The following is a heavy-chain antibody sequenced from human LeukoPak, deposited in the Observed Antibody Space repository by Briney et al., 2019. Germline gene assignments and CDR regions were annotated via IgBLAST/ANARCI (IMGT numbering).Heavy chain of an antibody. D-gene: IGHD3-10*01. CDR3: ARLPYITMVRGVIDY. Sequence: PGGSLRLSCAASGFTFSSYGMHWVRQAPGKGLEGVAVIWYDGSNKYYADSVKGRFTISRDNSKNTLYLQMNSLRAEDTAVYYCARLPYITMVRGVIDYWGQGTLVTVSS. CDR2: IWYDGSNK. J-gene: IGHJ4*02. V-gene: IGHV3-33*01. CDR1: GFTFSSYG.